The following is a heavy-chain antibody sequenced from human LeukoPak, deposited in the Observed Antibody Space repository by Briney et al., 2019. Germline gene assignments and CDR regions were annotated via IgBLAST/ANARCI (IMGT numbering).Heavy chain of an antibody. CDR3: ARGSQGGGYDYFDY. D-gene: IGHD5-12*01. CDR2: MNPNSGNT. J-gene: IGHJ4*02. Sequence: ASVKVSCKASGYTFTSYDINWVRQATGQGLEWMGWMNPNSGNTGYAQKFQGRVTITADESTSTAYMELSSLRSEDTAVYYCARGSQGGGYDYFDYWGQGTLVTVSS. V-gene: IGHV1-8*01. CDR1: GYTFTSYD.